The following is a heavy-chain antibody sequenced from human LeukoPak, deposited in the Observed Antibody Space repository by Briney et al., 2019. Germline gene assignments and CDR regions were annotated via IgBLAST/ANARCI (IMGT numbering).Heavy chain of an antibody. Sequence: GGSLRISCAASGFTFSDYVMTWVRQAPAKRLQSVSVINWNGGSTGYADSVKGRFTISRDNAKNSLYLQMNSLRAEDTALYYCARGFSYSSAWYGAYYFDYWGQGTLVTVSS. CDR3: ARGFSYSSAWYGAYYFDY. J-gene: IGHJ4*02. D-gene: IGHD6-19*01. V-gene: IGHV3-20*04. CDR2: INWNGGST. CDR1: GFTFSDYV.